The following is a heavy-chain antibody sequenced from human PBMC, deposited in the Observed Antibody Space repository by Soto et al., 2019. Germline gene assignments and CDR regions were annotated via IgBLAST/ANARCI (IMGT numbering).Heavy chain of an antibody. D-gene: IGHD3-16*02. V-gene: IGHV3-30-3*01. J-gene: IGHJ4*02. Sequence: PGGSLRLSCAASGFTFSSYVIYWVRQAPGKGLECVALISHDGSKKHYADSVKGRYTISTDYSNDTFYLPMNSLRYYDTAVFNCVASGLSFDYWGQGTLVTVSS. CDR1: GFTFSSYV. CDR2: ISHDGSKK. CDR3: VASGLSFDY.